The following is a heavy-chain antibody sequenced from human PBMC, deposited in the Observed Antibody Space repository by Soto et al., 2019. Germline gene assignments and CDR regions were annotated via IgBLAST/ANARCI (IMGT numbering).Heavy chain of an antibody. D-gene: IGHD3-9*01. J-gene: IGHJ3*02. CDR3: ARGIVAMNPNMDILTGYYAFDI. CDR2: ISAYNGDT. Sequence: QVQLVQSGAEVREPGASVKVSCKASGYTFTSSGISWVRQAPGQGLEWMGWISAYNGDTNYAQKLQGRVTMTTATSTSSAYMELRSLRSDDTAVYYWARGIVAMNPNMDILTGYYAFDIWGQGTMVTVSS. CDR1: GYTFTSSG. V-gene: IGHV1-18*01.